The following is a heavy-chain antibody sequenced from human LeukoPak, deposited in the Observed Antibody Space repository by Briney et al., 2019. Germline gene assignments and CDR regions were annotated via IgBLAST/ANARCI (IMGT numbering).Heavy chain of an antibody. J-gene: IGHJ4*02. CDR3: ARSIAVAGTGLKAFGY. CDR2: ISGSGVNR. D-gene: IGHD6-19*01. CDR1: GLTFSTYA. Sequence: GGSRRLSCAASGLTFSTYAMSWVRQPPGKGLDWVSTISGSGVNRYYADSVKGRFTISRDNSKNTLYLQMNSLRAEDTAVYYCARSIAVAGTGLKAFGYWGQGTLVTVSS. V-gene: IGHV3-23*01.